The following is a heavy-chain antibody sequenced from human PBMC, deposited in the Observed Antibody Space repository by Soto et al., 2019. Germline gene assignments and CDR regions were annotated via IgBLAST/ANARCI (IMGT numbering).Heavy chain of an antibody. CDR3: ARLGSDSSSCYEEGYYYYGFDV. D-gene: IGHD6-13*01. Sequence: GASVKVSCKASGGTFSSYAISWVRQAPGQGLGWMGGILPIFGTANYAQKFQGRVTITADESTSTAYRELSSLRSEDTAVYYCARLGSDSSSCYEEGYYYYGFDVWGQGTTVPSSS. CDR1: GGTFSSYA. V-gene: IGHV1-69*13. J-gene: IGHJ6*02. CDR2: ILPIFGTA.